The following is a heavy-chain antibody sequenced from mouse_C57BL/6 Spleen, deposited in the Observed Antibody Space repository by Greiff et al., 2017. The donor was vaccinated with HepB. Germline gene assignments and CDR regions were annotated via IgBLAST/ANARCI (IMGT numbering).Heavy chain of an antibody. CDR1: GYTFTSYW. CDR3: ARSDLRTVVAYYAMDY. CDR2: IDPSDSYT. V-gene: IGHV1-59*01. D-gene: IGHD1-1*01. Sequence: QVQLQQPGAELVRPGTSVKLSCKASGYTFTSYWMHWVKQRPGQGLEWIGVIDPSDSYTNYNQKFKGKATLTVDTSSSTAYMQLSSLTSEDSAVYYCARSDLRTVVAYYAMDYWGQGTSVTVSS. J-gene: IGHJ4*01.